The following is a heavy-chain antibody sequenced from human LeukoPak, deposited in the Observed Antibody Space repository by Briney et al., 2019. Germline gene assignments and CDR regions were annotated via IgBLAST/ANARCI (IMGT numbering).Heavy chain of an antibody. CDR3: AKEGRSLQTY. D-gene: IGHD5-24*01. Sequence: GGSLRLSCAASGFTFNNYGMHWVRLAPGKGLEWVANIKEDGTETYYVDSVKGRFTISRDNAKNSLYLQMNSLRVEDTAVYYCAKEGRSLQTYWGQGTLVTVSS. J-gene: IGHJ4*02. V-gene: IGHV3-7*03. CDR2: IKEDGTET. CDR1: GFTFNNYG.